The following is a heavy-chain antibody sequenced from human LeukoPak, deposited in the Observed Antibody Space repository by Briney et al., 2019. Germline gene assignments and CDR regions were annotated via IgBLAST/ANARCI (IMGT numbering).Heavy chain of an antibody. CDR2: IYPGDSDT. V-gene: IGHV5-51*01. CDR1: GYSFTSYW. J-gene: IGHJ3*02. CDR3: ARRLVWFGELFGAFDI. Sequence: GESLKISCKGSGYSFTSYWIGWVRQMPGKGLEWMGIIYPGDSDTRYSPSFQGQVTISADKSISTAYLQWSSLKASDTAMYYCARRLVWFGELFGAFDIWGQGTMVTVSS. D-gene: IGHD3-10*01.